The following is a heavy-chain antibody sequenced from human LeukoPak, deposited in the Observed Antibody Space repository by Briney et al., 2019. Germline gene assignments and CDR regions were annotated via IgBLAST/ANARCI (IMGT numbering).Heavy chain of an antibody. V-gene: IGHV3-7*01. CDR3: ARDSSDYGYEEWR. D-gene: IGHD5-18*01. J-gene: IGHJ4*02. CDR2: IKQDGTEQ. CDR1: GLTFSRFW. Sequence: PGGSLRLSCAASGLTFSRFWMSWVRQAPGKGLEWVANIKQDGTEQYYLDSVKGRFTISRDNSKNSVSLQMNSLRVEDTAVYYCARDSSDYGYEEWRWGQGILVTVSS.